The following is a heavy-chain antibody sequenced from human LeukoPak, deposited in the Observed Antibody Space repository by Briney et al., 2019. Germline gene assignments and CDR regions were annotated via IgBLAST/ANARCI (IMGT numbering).Heavy chain of an antibody. CDR1: GVTFSSYA. CDR3: AKRKLGVWFGESVYGSFDY. J-gene: IGHJ4*02. CDR2: ISGSGAST. V-gene: IGHV3-23*01. Sequence: GGSLRLSCAASGVTFSSYAMSWVRQAPGKGLEWVSVISGSGASTYYADSVKGRFTISRDNSKNTLYLQMNSLRAEDTAVYYCAKRKLGVWFGESVYGSFDYWGQGTLVTVSS. D-gene: IGHD3-10*01.